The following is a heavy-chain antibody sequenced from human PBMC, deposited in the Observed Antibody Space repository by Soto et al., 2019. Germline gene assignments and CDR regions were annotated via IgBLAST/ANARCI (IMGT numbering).Heavy chain of an antibody. CDR1: GYTFTGYY. CDR3: ARARVDSQEAFDI. Sequence: ASVKVSCKASGYTFTGYYMHWVRQAPGQGLEWMGWINPNSGGTNYAQKFQGRVTMTRDTSISTAYMELSRLRSDDTAVYYCARARVDSQEAFDIWGQGTMGTVS. V-gene: IGHV1-2*02. CDR2: INPNSGGT. J-gene: IGHJ3*02. D-gene: IGHD2-15*01.